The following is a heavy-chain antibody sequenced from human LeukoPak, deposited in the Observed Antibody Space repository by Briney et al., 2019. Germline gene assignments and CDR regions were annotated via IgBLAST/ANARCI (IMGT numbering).Heavy chain of an antibody. CDR1: GFTFSSYG. J-gene: IGHJ6*02. D-gene: IGHD6-19*01. V-gene: IGHV3-33*01. CDR3: ARGHSSGWYWDYYYGMDV. Sequence: GGSLRLSCAASGFTFSSYGMHWVRQAPGKGLEWVAVIWYDGSNKYYADSVKGRFTISRDNSKNTLYLQMNSLRAEDTAVYYCARGHSSGWYWDYYYGMDVWGQGTTVTVSS. CDR2: IWYDGSNK.